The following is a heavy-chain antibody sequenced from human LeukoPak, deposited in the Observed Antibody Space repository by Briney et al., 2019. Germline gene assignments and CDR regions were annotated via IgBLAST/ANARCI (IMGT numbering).Heavy chain of an antibody. V-gene: IGHV4-4*07. CDR1: GGSIRTYY. CDR3: AREGWEVFFAY. J-gene: IGHJ4*02. D-gene: IGHD1-26*01. CDR2: IHASGSS. Sequence: SETLSLTCNISGGSIRTYYWSWIRHPAGKGLEWIGRIHASGSSTYNPSLKGRVTMSVDTSNNHLSLNLSSVTAADTALYYCAREGWEVFFAYWGQGTLVTVSS.